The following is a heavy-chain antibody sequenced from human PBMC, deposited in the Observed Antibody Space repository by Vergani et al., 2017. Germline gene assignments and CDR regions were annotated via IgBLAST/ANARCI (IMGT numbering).Heavy chain of an antibody. D-gene: IGHD1-26*01. V-gene: IGHV3-66*01. CDR1: GFTFSSYW. Sequence: EVQLVESGGGLVQPGGSLRLSCAASGFTFSSYWMHWVRQAPGKGLVWVSVIYSGGSTYYADSVKGRFTISRDNSKNTLYLQMNSLRAEDTAVYYCARGQIVGATPYYYYGMDVWGQGTTVTVSS. CDR3: ARGQIVGATPYYYYGMDV. J-gene: IGHJ6*02. CDR2: IYSGGST.